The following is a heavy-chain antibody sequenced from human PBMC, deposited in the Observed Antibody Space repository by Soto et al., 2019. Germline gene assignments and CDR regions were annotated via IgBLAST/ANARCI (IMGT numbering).Heavy chain of an antibody. CDR3: VRDSRYDYGVNGGFDI. J-gene: IGHJ3*02. Sequence: GASVKVFCKASGYTFTSYYMNWVRQAPGQGLEWRGIINPSGGSTSYAQKFQGRVTMTRDTSTSTVYMELSSLRSEDTAVYYCVRDSRYDYGVNGGFDIWGQGTMVTVSS. D-gene: IGHD3-10*01. CDR1: GYTFTSYY. V-gene: IGHV1-46*01. CDR2: INPSGGST.